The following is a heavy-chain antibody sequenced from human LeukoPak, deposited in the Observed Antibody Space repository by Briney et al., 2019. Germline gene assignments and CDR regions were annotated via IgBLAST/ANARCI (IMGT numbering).Heavy chain of an antibody. CDR1: GFTFSNFV. J-gene: IGHJ4*02. Sequence: PGGSLRLPCAASGFTFSNFVMSWVRQAPGKGLEWVSTISGSGGSTYYADSVKGRFIISRDNSKNTLYLQMNSLRDEDTAVYYCAEEVGATYPTFDYWGQGTLVTVSS. CDR2: ISGSGGST. V-gene: IGHV3-23*01. CDR3: AEEVGATYPTFDY. D-gene: IGHD1-26*01.